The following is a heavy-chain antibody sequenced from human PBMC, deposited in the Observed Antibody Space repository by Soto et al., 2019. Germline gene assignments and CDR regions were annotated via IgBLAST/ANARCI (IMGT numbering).Heavy chain of an antibody. J-gene: IGHJ5*02. CDR3: AKVPTVTNWFDP. CDR1: GYTLTELS. Sequence: ASVKVSCKVSGYTLTELSMHWVRQAPGKGLEWMGGFDPEDGETIYAQKFQGRVTMTEDTSTDTAYMELSSLRSEDTAVYYCAKVPTVTNWFDPWGQGTLVTVS. V-gene: IGHV1-24*01. D-gene: IGHD4-17*01. CDR2: FDPEDGET.